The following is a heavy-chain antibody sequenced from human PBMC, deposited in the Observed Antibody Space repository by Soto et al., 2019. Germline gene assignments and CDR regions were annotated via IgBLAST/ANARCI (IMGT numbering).Heavy chain of an antibody. J-gene: IGHJ6*02. Sequence: QVQLVQSGAEVKKPGSSVKVSCKASGGTFSSYAISWVRQAPGQGLEWMGGIIPIFGTANYAQKFQGRVTITADESTSTAYMELSSLRSEDTAVYYCASSGYDLGHQLKPYGMDVWGQGTTVTVSS. CDR3: ASSGYDLGHQLKPYGMDV. V-gene: IGHV1-69*12. CDR2: IIPIFGTA. D-gene: IGHD5-12*01. CDR1: GGTFSSYA.